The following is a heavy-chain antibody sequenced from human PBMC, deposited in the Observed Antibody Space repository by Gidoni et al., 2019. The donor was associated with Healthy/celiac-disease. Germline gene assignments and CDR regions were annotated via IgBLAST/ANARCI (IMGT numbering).Heavy chain of an antibody. V-gene: IGHV3-21*01. CDR3: ARDSPTGGYGFSLFDY. D-gene: IGHD5-18*01. Sequence: EVQLVESGGGLVKPGGSLRLSCAASGFTFSSYSMNWVRQAPGKGLEWVSSMSSSSSYIYYADSVKGRFTISRDKANNSMDLQMNSLRAEDTAVYYCARDSPTGGYGFSLFDYWGQGTLVTVSS. CDR1: GFTFSSYS. CDR2: MSSSSSYI. J-gene: IGHJ4*02.